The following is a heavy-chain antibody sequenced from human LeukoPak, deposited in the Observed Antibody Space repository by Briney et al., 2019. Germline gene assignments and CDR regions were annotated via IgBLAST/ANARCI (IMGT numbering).Heavy chain of an antibody. D-gene: IGHD3-16*01. CDR1: GFTFSSYA. V-gene: IGHV3-7*01. CDR2: IKQDGSEK. Sequence: PGGSLRLSCAASGFTFSSYAMHWVRQAPGKGLEWVANIKQDGSEKYYVDSVKGRFTISRDNAKNSLYLQMNSLRAEDTAVYYCARDYGLDYWGQGTLVTVSS. CDR3: ARDYGLDY. J-gene: IGHJ4*02.